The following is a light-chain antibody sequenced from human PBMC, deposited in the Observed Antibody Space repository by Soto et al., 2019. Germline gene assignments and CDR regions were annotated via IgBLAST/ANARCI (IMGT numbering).Light chain of an antibody. J-gene: IGLJ1*01. CDR2: DDS. Sequence: SYELTQPPSVSVAPGQTARITCGGTNIGSKSVHWYQQKPGQAPVLVVYDDSDRPSGIPERFSGSNSGNTATLTISRVEAGDEADYYCEVWDSSSDLGGFGTGTKLTVL. CDR3: EVWDSSSDLGG. CDR1: NIGSKS. V-gene: IGLV3-21*02.